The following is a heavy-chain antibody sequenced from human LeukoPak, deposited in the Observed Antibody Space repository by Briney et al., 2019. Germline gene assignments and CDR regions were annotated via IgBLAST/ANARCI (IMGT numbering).Heavy chain of an antibody. CDR2: ISSSGSTI. D-gene: IGHD6-19*01. J-gene: IGHJ4*02. CDR3: ARTGRVAGSPLDY. CDR1: GFTFSSYE. Sequence: PGGSLRLSCAASGFTFSSYEMNWVRQAPGKGLEWVSYISSSGSTIYYADSAKGRFTISRDNAKYSLYLQMNSLRAEDTAVYYCARTGRVAGSPLDYWGQGTLVTVSS. V-gene: IGHV3-48*03.